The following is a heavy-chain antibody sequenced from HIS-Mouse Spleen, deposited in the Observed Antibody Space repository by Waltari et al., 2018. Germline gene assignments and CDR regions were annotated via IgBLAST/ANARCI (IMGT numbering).Heavy chain of an antibody. Sequence: QLQLQESGPGLVKPSETLSLTCTVPGGSISSSSYYWGWIGSIYYSGSTYYNPSLKSRVTISVDTSKNQFSLKLSSVTAADTAVYYCAREIPYSSSWYDWYFDLWGRGTLVTVSS. J-gene: IGHJ2*01. D-gene: IGHD6-13*01. V-gene: IGHV4-39*07. CDR2: IYYSGST. CDR1: GGSISSSSYY. CDR3: AREIPYSSSWYDWYFDL.